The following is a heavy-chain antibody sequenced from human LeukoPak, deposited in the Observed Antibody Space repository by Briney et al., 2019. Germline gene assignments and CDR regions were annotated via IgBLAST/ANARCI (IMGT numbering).Heavy chain of an antibody. V-gene: IGHV5-51*01. CDR2: IYPGDSDT. CDR1: GYSFTSYW. Sequence: GESLKISCKGSGYSFTSYWIGWVRPMPGKGLEWMGIIYPGDSDTRYSPSFQGKVTISADKSISTPYLQSSSLKASDTAMYYCARHLEMVHFDLWGRGTLVTVSS. D-gene: IGHD2-8*01. CDR3: ARHLEMVHFDL. J-gene: IGHJ2*01.